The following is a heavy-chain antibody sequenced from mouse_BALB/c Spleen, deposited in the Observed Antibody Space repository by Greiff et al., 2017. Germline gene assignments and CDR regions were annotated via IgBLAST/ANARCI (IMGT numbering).Heavy chain of an antibody. V-gene: IGHV5-6-5*01. CDR3: ARGRYDYDLYAMDY. CDR2: ISSGGST. D-gene: IGHD2-4*01. Sequence: EVKLVESGGGLVKPGGSLKLSCAASGFTFSSYAMSWVRQTPEKRLEWVASISSGGSTYYPDSVKGRFTISRDNARNILYLQMSSLRSEDTAMYYCARGRYDYDLYAMDYWGQGTSVTVSS. CDR1: GFTFSSYA. J-gene: IGHJ4*01.